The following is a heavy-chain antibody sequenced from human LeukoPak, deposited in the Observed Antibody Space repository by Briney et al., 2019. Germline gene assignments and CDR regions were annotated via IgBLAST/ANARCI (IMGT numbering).Heavy chain of an antibody. CDR2: IILIFGTA. CDR3: AREQQLVFRIPSFGD. D-gene: IGHD6-13*01. V-gene: IGHV1-69*13. Sequence: GAPVKVSCKASGGTFSSYAISWVRQAPGQGLEWMGGIILIFGTANYAQKFQGRVTITADESTSTAYMELSSLRSEDTAVYYCAREQQLVFRIPSFGDWGQGTLVTVSS. CDR1: GGTFSSYA. J-gene: IGHJ4*02.